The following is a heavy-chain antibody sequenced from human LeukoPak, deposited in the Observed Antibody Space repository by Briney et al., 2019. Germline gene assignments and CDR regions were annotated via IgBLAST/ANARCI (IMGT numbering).Heavy chain of an antibody. V-gene: IGHV3-23*01. CDR3: ATTYCSSTSCYTGYYYMDV. CDR1: GFTFSSYA. J-gene: IGHJ6*03. D-gene: IGHD2-2*02. Sequence: GSLRLSCAASGFTFSSYAMSWVRQAPGKGLEWVSAISGSGGSTYYADSVKGRFTISRDNSKNTLYLQMNSLRAEDTAVYYCATTYCSSTSCYTGYYYMDVWGKGTTVTVSS. CDR2: ISGSGGST.